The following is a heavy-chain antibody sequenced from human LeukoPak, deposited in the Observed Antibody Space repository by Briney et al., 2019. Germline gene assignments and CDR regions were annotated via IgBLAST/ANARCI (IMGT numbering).Heavy chain of an antibody. Sequence: SETLSLTCAVYGGSFSGYYWSWIRQPPGKGLEWIGEINHSGSTDYNPSLKSRVTISVDTSKNQFSLKLSSVTAADTAVYYCARGGYSYGSYDYWGQGTLVTVSS. V-gene: IGHV4-34*01. CDR3: ARGGYSYGSYDY. D-gene: IGHD5-18*01. CDR2: INHSGST. J-gene: IGHJ4*02. CDR1: GGSFSGYY.